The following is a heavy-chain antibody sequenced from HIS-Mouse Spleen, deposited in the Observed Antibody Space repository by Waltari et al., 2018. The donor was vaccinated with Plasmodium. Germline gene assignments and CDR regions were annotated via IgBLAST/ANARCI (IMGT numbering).Heavy chain of an antibody. Sequence: EVQLLESGGGLVQPGGSLKLSCAASGFTFSGSGSHWLRQASGKGLECVGRIRSKANSYATAYAASVKGRFTISRDDSKNTAYLQMNSLKTEDTAVYYCTRLSLEAKESNWGQGTLVTVSS. V-gene: IGHV3-73*01. CDR3: TRLSLEAKESN. J-gene: IGHJ4*02. CDR2: IRSKANSYAT. CDR1: GFTFSGSG.